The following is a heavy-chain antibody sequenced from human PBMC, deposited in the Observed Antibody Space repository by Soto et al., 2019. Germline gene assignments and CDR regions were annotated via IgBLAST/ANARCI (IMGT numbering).Heavy chain of an antibody. J-gene: IGHJ6*02. CDR2: INHSASS. CDR3: ARGEYDSSGLYSWAPLGFDV. D-gene: IGHD3-22*01. V-gene: IGHV4-34*01. Sequence: QVQLRQRGAGLLKPSETLVLTCAVSGGSFTDYYWGWIRQSPGKGLEWIGEINHSASSTYNPSLASRVTILVDTSKKQFSLRLTSVTAADTAMYYCARGEYDSSGLYSWAPLGFDVWGQGNTVTASS. CDR1: GGSFTDYY.